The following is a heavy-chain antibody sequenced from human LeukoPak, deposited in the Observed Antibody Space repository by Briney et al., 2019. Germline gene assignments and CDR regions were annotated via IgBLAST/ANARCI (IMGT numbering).Heavy chain of an antibody. J-gene: IGHJ4*02. CDR1: GFTFDDYA. CDR2: ISWNSGSI. D-gene: IGHD5-12*01. V-gene: IGHV3-9*01. Sequence: PGGSLRLSCAASGFTFDDYAMHWVRQAPGKGLEWVSGISWNSGSIGYADSVKGRFTISRDNAKNSLYLQMNSLRAEDTALYYCAKDTRGGYDSTYYFDYWGQGTLVTVSS. CDR3: AKDTRGGYDSTYYFDY.